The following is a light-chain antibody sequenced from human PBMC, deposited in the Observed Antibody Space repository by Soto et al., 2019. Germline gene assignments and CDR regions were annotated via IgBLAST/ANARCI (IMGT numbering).Light chain of an antibody. CDR3: QQYGSSPFT. Sequence: EIVLTQPPGTLSLSPGERATLSCRASQSVSNDYLAWYQQKPGQAPRLLIYGASSRATGIPDRFSGSGSETDFTLTISRLEPEDFAVYFCQQYGSSPFTFGPGTKVDIK. J-gene: IGKJ3*01. CDR2: GAS. V-gene: IGKV3-20*01. CDR1: QSVSNDY.